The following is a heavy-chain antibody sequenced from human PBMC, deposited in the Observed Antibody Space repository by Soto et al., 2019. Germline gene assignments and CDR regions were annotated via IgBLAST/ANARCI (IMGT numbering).Heavy chain of an antibody. J-gene: IGHJ6*02. D-gene: IGHD3-3*01. CDR2: SYYSGST. CDR1: GGSISSGDYY. Sequence: SETLSLTCTVSGGSISSGDYYWSWIRQPPGKGLEWIGYSYYSGSTYYNPSLKSRVTISVDTSKNQFSLKLSSVTAADTAVYYCARDARVFGVGNYYYYYGMDVWCQGTTVTVSS. V-gene: IGHV4-30-4*01. CDR3: ARDARVFGVGNYYYYYGMDV.